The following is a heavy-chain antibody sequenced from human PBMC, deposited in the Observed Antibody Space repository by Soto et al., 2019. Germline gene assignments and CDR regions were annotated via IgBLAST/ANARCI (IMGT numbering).Heavy chain of an antibody. CDR3: SRDDPHHYYGMDV. CDR2: INPSGGST. Sequence: QVQLVQSGAEVKKPGASVKVSCKASGYTFTSYYMHWVRQAPGQGLEWMGIINPSGGSTSYAQKFQGRVTMTRDTSTSTVYMELSSLRSADTAVYYCSRDDPHHYYGMDVWGQGTTVTVSS. V-gene: IGHV1-46*01. CDR1: GYTFTSYY. J-gene: IGHJ6*02.